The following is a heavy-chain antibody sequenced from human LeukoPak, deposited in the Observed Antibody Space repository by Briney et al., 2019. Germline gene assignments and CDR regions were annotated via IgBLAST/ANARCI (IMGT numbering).Heavy chain of an antibody. J-gene: IGHJ6*03. D-gene: IGHD3-16*01. CDR3: ALGVFYYYYYMDV. Sequence: RASVKVSCKASGYTFTSCGISWVRQAPGQGLEWMGWISAYNGNTNYAQKLQGRVTMTTDTSTSTAYMELRSLRSDDTAVYYCALGVFYYYYYMDVWGKGTTVTVSS. V-gene: IGHV1-18*01. CDR1: GYTFTSCG. CDR2: ISAYNGNT.